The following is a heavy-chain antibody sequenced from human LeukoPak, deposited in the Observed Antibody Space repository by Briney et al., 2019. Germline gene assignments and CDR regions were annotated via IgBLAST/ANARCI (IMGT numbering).Heavy chain of an antibody. V-gene: IGHV4-59*06. Sequence: SETLSLTCTVSGGSISSYYWSWIRQPPGKGLEWIGYIYYSGSTYYNPSLKSRITISEDTSKNQFSLKLSSVTAADTAVYYCARGLGGPDWFDPWGQGTLVTVSS. CDR2: IYYSGST. J-gene: IGHJ5*02. CDR3: ARGLGGPDWFDP. D-gene: IGHD1-14*01. CDR1: GGSISSYY.